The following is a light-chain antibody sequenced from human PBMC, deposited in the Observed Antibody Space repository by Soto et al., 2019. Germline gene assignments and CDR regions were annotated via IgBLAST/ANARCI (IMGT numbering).Light chain of an antibody. Sequence: DIQMTQSPSSVSASVGDRVTIACRASQDISSWLAWYQQKPGKAPKLLVYAASTLQGGVPSRFSGSGSGTDFTLTISSLQPEDIATYYCQQVNSFPFTFGPGTKVDMK. CDR2: AAS. J-gene: IGKJ3*01. V-gene: IGKV1-12*01. CDR3: QQVNSFPFT. CDR1: QDISSW.